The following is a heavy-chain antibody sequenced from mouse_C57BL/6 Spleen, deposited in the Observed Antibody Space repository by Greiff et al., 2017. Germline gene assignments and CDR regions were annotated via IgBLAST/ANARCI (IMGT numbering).Heavy chain of an antibody. Sequence: QVQLQQPGTELVKPGASVKLSCKASGYTFTSYWMHWVKQRPGQGLEWIGNINPSNGGTIYNEKFKSKATLTVDKSSSTAYMQLRSLTSEDSAVYYCARGYGSSYWSYFDYWGQGTTLTVSS. CDR1: GYTFTSYW. CDR3: ARGYGSSYWSYFDY. CDR2: INPSNGGT. D-gene: IGHD1-1*01. J-gene: IGHJ2*01. V-gene: IGHV1-53*01.